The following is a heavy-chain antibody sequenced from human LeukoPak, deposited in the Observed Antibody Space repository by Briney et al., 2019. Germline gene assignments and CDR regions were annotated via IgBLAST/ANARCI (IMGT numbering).Heavy chain of an antibody. CDR3: ARDRNDYGDYGSYEV. Sequence: AGGSLRLSCAASGFIVSSNYMNWVRQAPGKGLEGVSIIYSGGATYYADSVKGRFTISRDNSKNTLYLQMNSLRAEDTAVYYCARDRNDYGDYGSYEVWGQGTLVTVSS. CDR2: IYSGGAT. CDR1: GFIVSSNY. J-gene: IGHJ4*02. V-gene: IGHV3-53*01. D-gene: IGHD4-17*01.